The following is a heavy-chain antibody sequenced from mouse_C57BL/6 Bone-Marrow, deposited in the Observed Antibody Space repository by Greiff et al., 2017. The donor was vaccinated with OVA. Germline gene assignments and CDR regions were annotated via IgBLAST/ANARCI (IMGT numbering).Heavy chain of an antibody. J-gene: IGHJ4*01. CDR1: GFNIKDYY. CDR3: ARFPYYAMDY. CDR2: IDPEDGET. Sequence: VHVKQSGAELVKPGASVKLSCTASGFNIKDYYMHWVKQRTEQGLEWIGRIDPEDGETKYAPTFQGKATITADTSSNTAYLQLSSLTSEDTAVYYCARFPYYAMDYWGQGTSVTVSS. V-gene: IGHV14-2*01.